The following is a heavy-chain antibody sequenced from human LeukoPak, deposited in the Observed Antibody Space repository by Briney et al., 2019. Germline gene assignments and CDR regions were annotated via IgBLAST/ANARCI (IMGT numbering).Heavy chain of an antibody. CDR2: ISYDGSNK. D-gene: IGHD4-17*01. J-gene: IGHJ4*02. CDR3: AKGPYGDYDY. V-gene: IGHV3-30*18. CDR1: GFTFSSYG. Sequence: PGRSLRLSCGASGFTFSSYGMHWVRQAPGKGLEWVAVISYDGSNKYYADSVKGRFTISRDNSKNTLYLQMNSLRAEDTAVYYCAKGPYGDYDYWGQGTLVTVSS.